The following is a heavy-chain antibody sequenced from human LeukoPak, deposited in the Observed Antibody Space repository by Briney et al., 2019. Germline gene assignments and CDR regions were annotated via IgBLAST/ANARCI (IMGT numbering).Heavy chain of an antibody. Sequence: SETLSLTCTVSGGSVSSSSYYWGWIRQPPGKGLEWIVSIYYSGSTYYNPSLKSRVTISVDTSKNQFSLKLSSVTAADTAVYYCARVRLYDSYETAYYFDYWGQGTLVTVSS. V-gene: IGHV4-39*07. D-gene: IGHD5-18*01. J-gene: IGHJ4*02. CDR1: GGSVSSSSYY. CDR3: ARVRLYDSYETAYYFDY. CDR2: IYYSGST.